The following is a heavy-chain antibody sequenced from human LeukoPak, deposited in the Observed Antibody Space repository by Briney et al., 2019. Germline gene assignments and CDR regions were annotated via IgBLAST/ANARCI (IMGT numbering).Heavy chain of an antibody. CDR3: AKDLSTFGGVIVKFDY. V-gene: IGHV3-48*01. D-gene: IGHD3-16*02. CDR1: GFTFSSYS. CDR2: ISSSSSTI. Sequence: GGSLRLSCAASGFTFSSYSMNWVRQAPGKGLEWVSYISSSSSTIYYADSVKGRFTISRDNSKNTVFLQMHSLRAEDTAVYYCAKDLSTFGGVIVKFDYWGQGTLVTVSS. J-gene: IGHJ4*02.